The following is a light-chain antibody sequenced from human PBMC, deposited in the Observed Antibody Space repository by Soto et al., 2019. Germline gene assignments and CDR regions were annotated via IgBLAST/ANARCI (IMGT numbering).Light chain of an antibody. Sequence: ELVMTQSPATLSVSPGERATLSCRASQSVSSNLAWYQQKPGQAPRLLIYGTSTRATGIPGRFSGSGTGTEFTLTISSLQSEDFAVYYCQQYNNWPPITFGQGTRLEIK. V-gene: IGKV3-15*01. CDR3: QQYNNWPPIT. CDR1: QSVSSN. J-gene: IGKJ5*01. CDR2: GTS.